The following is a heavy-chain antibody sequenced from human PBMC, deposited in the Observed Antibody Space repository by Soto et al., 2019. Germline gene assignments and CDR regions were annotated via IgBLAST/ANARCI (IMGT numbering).Heavy chain of an antibody. CDR3: AREMSYYFDS. J-gene: IGHJ4*01. CDR1: GDSISRDGDS. Sequence: QVQLQESGAGLVKPSQTLVLTCTVSGDSISRDGDSWSWLRQPPGKGLEWIGYIYHSGATYYNPSLKSRVTTSVDKSKNQFSLRLASVTAADTAVYYCAREMSYYFDSWGHGTLVTVSS. CDR2: IYHSGAT. V-gene: IGHV4-30-2*01.